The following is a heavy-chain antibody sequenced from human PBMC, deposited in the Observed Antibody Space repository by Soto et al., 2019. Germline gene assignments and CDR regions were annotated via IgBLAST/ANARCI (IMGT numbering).Heavy chain of an antibody. CDR1: GVSISSGNW. CDR3: ARLVYDTRLNYMYFDF. CDR2: IFHDGTA. Sequence: PSETLSLTCAVSGVSISSGNWWTWVRQSPQRGLEYIGEIFHDGTANYYPSFESRVAISVDTSKNQFSLKLTSVTAADTAIYFCARLVYDTRLNYMYFDFWGQGTRVTVYS. D-gene: IGHD3-10*01. J-gene: IGHJ4*02. V-gene: IGHV4-4*02.